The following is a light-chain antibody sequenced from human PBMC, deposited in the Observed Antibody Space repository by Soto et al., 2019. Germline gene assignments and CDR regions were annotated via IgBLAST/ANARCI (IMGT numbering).Light chain of an antibody. CDR2: DTS. V-gene: IGKV3D-20*01. CDR3: QQYGSSPLT. Sequence: EIVLTQSPPSLSLSTGERATLSCGASQRISYYLAWYQQKPGQAPRLLIYDTSNRATGIPDRFSGSGSGTDFTLTISRLEPEDFAVYYCQQYGSSPLTFGQGTRLE. CDR1: QRISYY. J-gene: IGKJ5*01.